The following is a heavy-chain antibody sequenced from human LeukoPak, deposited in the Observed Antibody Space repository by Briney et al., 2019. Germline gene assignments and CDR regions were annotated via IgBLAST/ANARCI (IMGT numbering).Heavy chain of an antibody. CDR1: GGSFSGYY. V-gene: IGHV4-59*12. CDR3: ARTMIVVVTPYASDI. J-gene: IGHJ3*02. D-gene: IGHD3-22*01. Sequence: SETLSLTCAVYGGSFSGYYWSWIRQPPGKGLEWIGYIYYSGSTYYNPSLKSRVTISVDTSKNQFSLKLSSVTAADTAVYYCARTMIVVVTPYASDIWGQGTMVTVSS. CDR2: IYYSGST.